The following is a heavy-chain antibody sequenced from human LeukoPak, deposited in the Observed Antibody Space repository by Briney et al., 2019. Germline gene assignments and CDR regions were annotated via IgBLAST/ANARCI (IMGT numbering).Heavy chain of an antibody. D-gene: IGHD3-3*01. J-gene: IGHJ3*02. V-gene: IGHV3-66*01. CDR3: ARDYDFWRENDAFDI. CDR2: IYSGGST. CDR1: GFTVSSNY. Sequence: PGGSLRLSCAASGFTVSSNYMSWVRQAPGKGLEWVSVIYSGGSTYYADSVKGRFTISRDNSKNTLYLQMTSLRAEDTAVYYCARDYDFWRENDAFDIWGQGTMVTVSS.